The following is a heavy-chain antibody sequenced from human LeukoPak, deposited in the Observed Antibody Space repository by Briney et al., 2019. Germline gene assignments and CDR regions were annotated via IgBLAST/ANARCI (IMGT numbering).Heavy chain of an antibody. V-gene: IGHV3-30*18. J-gene: IGHJ4*02. CDR3: AKDGLYGISWYFLDS. D-gene: IGHD6-13*01. CDR1: GFTFSSYG. Sequence: PGGSLRLSCAASGFTFSSYGMHWVRQAPGKGLEWVAAISYDGSNQYYVDSVKGRFTISRDNSKNTLFLQINSLSVEDTAVYYCAKDGLYGISWYFLDSWGQGTLVTVSS. CDR2: ISYDGSNQ.